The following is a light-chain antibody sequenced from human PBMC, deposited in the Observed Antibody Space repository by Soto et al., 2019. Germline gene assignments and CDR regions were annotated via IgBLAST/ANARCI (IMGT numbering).Light chain of an antibody. CDR2: DAS. V-gene: IGKV3-20*01. Sequence: EIVLTQSPGTLSLSPGERATLSGRSSQSVSSNYLAWYQQKPGQAPRLVIYDASSRATGIPDRFSGSGSGTDFTLTISRLEPEDFAVYYCQQYGSSPTWTFGQGTRLEIK. CDR1: QSVSSNY. J-gene: IGKJ5*01. CDR3: QQYGSSPTWT.